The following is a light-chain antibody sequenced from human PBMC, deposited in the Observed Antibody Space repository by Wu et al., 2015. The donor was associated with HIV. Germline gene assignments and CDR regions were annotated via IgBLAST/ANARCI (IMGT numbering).Light chain of an antibody. CDR3: HQYGNSPLT. CDR2: ETS. V-gene: IGKV3-11*01. CDR1: QNVNNY. J-gene: IGKJ4*02. Sequence: EIVLTQSPATLSLSPGERATLSCRTSQNVNNYLAWYQQKPGQAPRLLIYETSARATGIPDRFGGSGSGTDFTLTINGLEPEDFAVYYCHQYGNSPLTFGGGTRVE.